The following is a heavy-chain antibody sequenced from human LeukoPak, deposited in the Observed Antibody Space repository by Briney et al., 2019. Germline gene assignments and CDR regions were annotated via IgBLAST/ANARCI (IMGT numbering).Heavy chain of an antibody. D-gene: IGHD6-19*01. V-gene: IGHV4-34*01. CDR2: INHSGST. Sequence: PSETLSLTCAVYGGSFSGYYWSWIRQPPGKGLEWIGEINHSGSTNYNPSLKSRVTISVDTSKNQFSLKLSSVTAADTAVYYCARGLRLGIAVAGPRSFDYWGQGTLVTVSS. J-gene: IGHJ4*02. CDR1: GGSFSGYY. CDR3: ARGLRLGIAVAGPRSFDY.